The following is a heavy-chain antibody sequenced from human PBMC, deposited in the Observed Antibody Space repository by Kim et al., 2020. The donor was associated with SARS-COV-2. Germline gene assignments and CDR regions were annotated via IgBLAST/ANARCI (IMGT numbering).Heavy chain of an antibody. V-gene: IGHV4-34*01. D-gene: IGHD3-10*01. Sequence: SYTPSLESRVNISLDTSKNRFALKLSSLTAADTAAYYCARGLGSGSYYGFWGQGTLVTVSS. J-gene: IGHJ4*02. CDR3: ARGLGSGSYYGF.